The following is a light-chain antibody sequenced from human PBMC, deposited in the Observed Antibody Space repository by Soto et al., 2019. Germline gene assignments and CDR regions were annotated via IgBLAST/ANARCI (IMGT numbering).Light chain of an antibody. V-gene: IGKV1-39*01. J-gene: IGKJ1*01. CDR2: AAS. Sequence: DIQMTQSPSSLSASVGDRVTITCRASQSISNYLNWYQQKPGKAPKLLIYAASSLQSGVPSTFSGSGSGTDFTLTISSLQPEDVATYYCQQSYSTPQTFGQGTKVVIK. CDR1: QSISNY. CDR3: QQSYSTPQT.